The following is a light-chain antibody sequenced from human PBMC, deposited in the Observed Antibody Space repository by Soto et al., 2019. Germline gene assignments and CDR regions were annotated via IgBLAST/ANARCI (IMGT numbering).Light chain of an antibody. V-gene: IGLV4-69*01. CDR1: SGHSSYA. Sequence: QLVLTQSPSASASLGASVKLTCTLSSGHSSYAIAWHQQQPEKGPRYLMKLNSDGSHSKGDGIPDRFSGSSSGAERHLTISSRQSEDEADYFCQTWGTGVRVFGGGTKLTVL. J-gene: IGLJ3*02. CDR2: LNSDGSH. CDR3: QTWGTGVRV.